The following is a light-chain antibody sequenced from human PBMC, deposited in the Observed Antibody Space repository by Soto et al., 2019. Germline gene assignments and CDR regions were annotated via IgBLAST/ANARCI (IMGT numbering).Light chain of an antibody. CDR3: SSYTSTSAPYV. Sequence: QSALTQPASVSGSPGQLITVSCTETSSDVGGHDYVSWYQQHPGKAPKLIIYDVSGRPSGVSNRFSGSKSANTASLTISGLQAEDEADYHCSSYTSTSAPYVFGTGTKVTVL. V-gene: IGLV2-14*03. J-gene: IGLJ1*01. CDR2: DVS. CDR1: SSDVGGHDY.